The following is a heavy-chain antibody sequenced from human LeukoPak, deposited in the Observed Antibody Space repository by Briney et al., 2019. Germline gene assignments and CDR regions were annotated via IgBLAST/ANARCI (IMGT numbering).Heavy chain of an antibody. V-gene: IGHV3-30-3*01. CDR1: GFTFSTYF. J-gene: IGHJ3*02. Sequence: GGSLRLSCAASGFTFSTYFMHWVRQAPGKGLEWVADIASDGSHTFYVESVKGRFTISRDNSKNTPYLQMNSLRAEDTAVYFCARERQDTILHSGAFDIWGQGTMVTVSS. CDR3: ARERQDTILHSGAFDI. CDR2: IASDGSHT. D-gene: IGHD2-21*01.